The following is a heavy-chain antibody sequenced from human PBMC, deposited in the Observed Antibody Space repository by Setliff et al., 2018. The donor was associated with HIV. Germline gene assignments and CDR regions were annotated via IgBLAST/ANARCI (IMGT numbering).Heavy chain of an antibody. CDR2: INPKSGGT. V-gene: IGHV1-2*02. CDR1: GYTFTSHY. CDR3: ARAVRVVRGVIRNYYYYMDV. J-gene: IGHJ6*03. Sequence: ASVKVSCKASGYTFTSHYIHWVRQAPGQGLEWMGWINPKSGGTHYGQKFQGRVTMTRDMSISTAYMELNRLRSDDTAVYYCARAVRVVRGVIRNYYYYMDVWGKGTTVTVSS. D-gene: IGHD3-10*01.